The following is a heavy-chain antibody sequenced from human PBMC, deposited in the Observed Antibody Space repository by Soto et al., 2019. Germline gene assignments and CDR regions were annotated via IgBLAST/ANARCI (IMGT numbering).Heavy chain of an antibody. V-gene: IGHV4-39*01. CDR3: ASRRSTVDTQGDQWLVLPDAFDI. CDR1: GGSISSSSYY. Sequence: SETLSLTCTVSGGSISSSSYYWGWIRQPPGTGLEWIGSIYYTGSTYYHPSLKSRVTISVDTSKNQFSLKLSSVTAADTAVYYCASRRSTVDTQGDQWLVLPDAFDIWGQGTMVTVSS. J-gene: IGHJ3*02. CDR2: IYYTGST. D-gene: IGHD6-19*01.